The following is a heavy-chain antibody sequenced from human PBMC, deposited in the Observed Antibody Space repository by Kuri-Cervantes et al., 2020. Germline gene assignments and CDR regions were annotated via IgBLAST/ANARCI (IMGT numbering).Heavy chain of an antibody. CDR1: GFTFSSYS. CDR3: ARDFTMSNFDY. J-gene: IGHJ4*02. V-gene: IGHV3-21*01. Sequence: GESLKISCAASGFTFSSYSMNWVRQAPGEGLEWVSSISSSSSYIYYADSVKGRFTISRDNAKNSLYLQMNSLRAEDTAVYYCARDFTMSNFDYWGQGTLVTVSS. CDR2: ISSSSSYI.